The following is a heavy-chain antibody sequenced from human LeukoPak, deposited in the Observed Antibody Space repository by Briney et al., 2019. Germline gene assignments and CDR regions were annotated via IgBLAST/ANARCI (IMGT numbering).Heavy chain of an antibody. J-gene: IGHJ4*02. CDR2: MNPNSGNT. D-gene: IGHD2-21*01. Sequence: ASVKVSCKASGYTFTSYDINWVRQATGQGLEWMGWMNPNSGNTGYAQKFQGRVTITRNTSISTVYMELSSLRSEDTAVYYCAREISGCGGDCYRPGGFDYWGQGTLVTVSS. CDR1: GYTFTSYD. CDR3: AREISGCGGDCYRPGGFDY. V-gene: IGHV1-8*03.